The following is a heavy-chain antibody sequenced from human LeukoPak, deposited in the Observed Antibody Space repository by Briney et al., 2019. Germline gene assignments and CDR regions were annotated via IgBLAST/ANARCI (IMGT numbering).Heavy chain of an antibody. D-gene: IGHD6-19*01. CDR1: GFTVSSNY. CDR2: IYSGGST. J-gene: IGHJ4*02. Sequence: GGSLRLSCAASGFTVSSNYMSWVRQAPGKGLEWVSDIYSGGSTYYADSVKGRFTISRDNSKNTLYLQMNSLRAEDTAVYYCARIHPLRYSSGWFDYWGQGTLVTVSS. CDR3: ARIHPLRYSSGWFDY. V-gene: IGHV3-66*01.